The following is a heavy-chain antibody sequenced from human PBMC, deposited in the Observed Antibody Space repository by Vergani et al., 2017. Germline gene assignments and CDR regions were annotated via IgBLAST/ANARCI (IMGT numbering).Heavy chain of an antibody. Sequence: VQLVESGGGLVQPGGSLRLSCTASGFTFSNYWMQWVRQAPGKGLMWVSRINSDGDSTSYADSVKGRFTISRDNAKNTLYLQMDSLRAEDTAVYYCAKDGRENSDYGYFDYWGQGTLVTVSS. D-gene: IGHD4-17*01. CDR2: INSDGDST. V-gene: IGHV3-74*01. CDR3: AKDGRENSDYGYFDY. CDR1: GFTFSNYW. J-gene: IGHJ4*02.